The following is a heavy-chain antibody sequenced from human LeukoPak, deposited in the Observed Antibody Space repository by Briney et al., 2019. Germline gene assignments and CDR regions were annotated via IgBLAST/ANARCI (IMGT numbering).Heavy chain of an antibody. CDR3: ARDPVHFGTFFDY. J-gene: IGHJ4*02. V-gene: IGHV3-33*01. Sequence: GRSLRLSCAASGFTFSSYGMPWVRQAPGKGLEWVAVIWYDGSNKYYADSVKGRFTISRDNSKNTLYLQMNSLRAEDTAVYYCARDPVHFGTFFDYWGQGTLVTVSS. CDR1: GFTFSSYG. D-gene: IGHD1-14*01. CDR2: IWYDGSNK.